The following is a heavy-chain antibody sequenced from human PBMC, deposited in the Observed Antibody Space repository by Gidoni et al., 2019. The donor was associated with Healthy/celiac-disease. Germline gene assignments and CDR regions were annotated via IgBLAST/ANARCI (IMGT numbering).Heavy chain of an antibody. D-gene: IGHD6-13*01. V-gene: IGHV1-46*01. CDR2: INPSGGST. CDR3: ARDPAAAGTSENVYYYYYMDV. Sequence: QVQLVQSGAEVKKPGASVKVSCKASGYTFTSYYIPLVRQAPGQGLEWMGIINPSGGSTSYAQKFQGRVTMTRDTSTSTVYMELSSLRSEDTTVYYCARDPAAAGTSENVYYYYYMDVWGKGTTVTVSS. J-gene: IGHJ6*03. CDR1: GYTFTSYY.